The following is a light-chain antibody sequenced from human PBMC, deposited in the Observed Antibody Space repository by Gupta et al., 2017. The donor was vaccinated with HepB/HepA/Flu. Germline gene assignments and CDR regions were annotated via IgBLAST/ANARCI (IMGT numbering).Light chain of an antibody. CDR1: QSVSTN. CDR3: QQYSNCPLT. J-gene: IGKJ2*01. Sequence: EIVMLQSPAPLSVSPGERTTLSCRSSQSVSTNVAWYQQKPGRAPRLLIYGASTRAPGIPPRVSGRGSGTEFTLTISSRESEDFGVYFWQQYSNCPLTFGQGTKVDIK. V-gene: IGKV3-15*01. CDR2: GAS.